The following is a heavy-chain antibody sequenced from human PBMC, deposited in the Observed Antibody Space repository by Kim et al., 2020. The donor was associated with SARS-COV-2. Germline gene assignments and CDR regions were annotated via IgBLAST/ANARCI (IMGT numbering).Heavy chain of an antibody. J-gene: IGHJ4*02. CDR1: GGTFSSYA. Sequence: SVKVSCKASGGTFSSYAISWVRQAPGQGLEWMGGIIPIFGTANYAQKFQGRVTITADESTSTAYMELSSLRSEDTAVYYCASHRRWFGELSYIAGGYYFDYWGQGTLVTVSS. CDR3: ASHRRWFGELSYIAGGYYFDY. D-gene: IGHD3-10*01. CDR2: IIPIFGTA. V-gene: IGHV1-69*13.